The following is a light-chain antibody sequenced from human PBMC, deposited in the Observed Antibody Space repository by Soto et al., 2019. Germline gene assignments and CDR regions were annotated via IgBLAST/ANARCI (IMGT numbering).Light chain of an antibody. J-gene: IGKJ3*01. V-gene: IGKV1-39*01. CDR1: QSISSY. CDR3: QQSYSTPLVT. CDR2: AAS. Sequence: TQSPGTLSLSPGERATLSCRASQSISSYLNWYQQKPGKAPKLLIYAASSLQSGVPSRFSGSGSGTDFTLTISSLQPEDFATYYCQQSYSTPLVTFGPGTKVDIK.